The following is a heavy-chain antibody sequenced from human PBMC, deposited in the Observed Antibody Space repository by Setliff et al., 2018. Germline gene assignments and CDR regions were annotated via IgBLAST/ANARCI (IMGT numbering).Heavy chain of an antibody. CDR1: GFTFSSYS. Sequence: GGSLRLSCAASGFTFSSYSMNWVRQAPGKGLEWVSSISTRGCNRDYADSVKGRFTISRDNSKNTLYLQMNSLRVEDTALYYCAKSSGSSSSPNLEYLGPGTLVTVSS. V-gene: IGHV3-23*01. CDR2: ISTRGCNR. CDR3: AKSSGSSSSPNLEY. J-gene: IGHJ4*02. D-gene: IGHD6-6*01.